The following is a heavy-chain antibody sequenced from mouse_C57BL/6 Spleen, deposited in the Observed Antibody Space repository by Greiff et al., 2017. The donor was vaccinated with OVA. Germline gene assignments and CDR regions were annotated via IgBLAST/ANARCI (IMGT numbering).Heavy chain of an antibody. D-gene: IGHD2-2*01. V-gene: IGHV1-55*01. CDR1: GYTFTSYW. J-gene: IGHJ4*01. CDR3: ARRGLRYAMDY. CDR2: IYPGSGST. Sequence: QVHVKQSGAELVKPGASVKMSCKASGYTFTSYWITWVKQRPGQGLEWIGDIYPGSGSTNYNEKFKSKATLTVDTSSSTAYMQLSSLTSEDSAVYYCARRGLRYAMDYWGQGTSVTVSS.